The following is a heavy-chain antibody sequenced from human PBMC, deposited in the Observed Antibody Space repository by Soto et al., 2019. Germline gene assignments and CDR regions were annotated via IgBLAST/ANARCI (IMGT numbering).Heavy chain of an antibody. CDR2: ISGSGGST. CDR1: GFTFSSYA. J-gene: IGHJ4*02. Sequence: GGSLRLSCEASGFTFSSYAMSWVRQAPGKGLEWVSAISGSGGSTYYADSVKGRFTISIDNSKNTLYLPMDSLRAEDTAVYYCAKSESAPDYDCWSGYYIDSWGQGSLVTVSS. V-gene: IGHV3-23*01. D-gene: IGHD3-3*01. CDR3: AKSESAPDYDCWSGYYIDS.